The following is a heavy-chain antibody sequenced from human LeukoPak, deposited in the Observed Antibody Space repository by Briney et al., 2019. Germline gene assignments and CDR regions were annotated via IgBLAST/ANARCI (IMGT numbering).Heavy chain of an antibody. CDR3: ARYTAMVDY. D-gene: IGHD5-18*01. J-gene: IGHJ4*02. CDR2: ISSSGGTI. Sequence: GGSLRLSCAASGFTFSTYSMTWVRQAPGKGLEWVSYISSSGGTIYYADSVKGRFTISRDNAKYSMYLQMNSLRDEDTAVNSCARYTAMVDYWGQGTLVTVSS. V-gene: IGHV3-48*02. CDR1: GFTFSTYS.